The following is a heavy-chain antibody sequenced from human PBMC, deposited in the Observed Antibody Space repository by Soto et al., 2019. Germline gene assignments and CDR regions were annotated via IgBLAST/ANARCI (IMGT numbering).Heavy chain of an antibody. CDR3: AGVERYYDSGVWGGYFQY. V-gene: IGHV4-31*03. CDR1: AASITSGGYY. D-gene: IGHD3-16*01. J-gene: IGHJ4*02. CDR2: MYYSGVT. Sequence: QVQLQESGPGLVKPSQTLSLTCTVSAASITSGGYYWSWIRQDPGKGLEWIGYMYYSGVTWYNPSRQSRVTISVDTSKNQFSLKVNSVPAADTAVYYCAGVERYYDSGVWGGYFQYWGQGTLVTVSS.